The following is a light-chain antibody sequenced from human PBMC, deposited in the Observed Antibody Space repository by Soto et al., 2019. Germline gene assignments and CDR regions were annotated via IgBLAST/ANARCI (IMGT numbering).Light chain of an antibody. Sequence: DIEIAQSPSSLSASLGDRVTITCRASQGIRIDLGWYQQKPGKAPKLLIYDASSLESGVPSRLSGSGSGTEFTLTIRSLQPDDSATYYCQQYNTYWTFGQGTKVDIK. J-gene: IGKJ1*01. CDR2: DAS. V-gene: IGKV1-17*01. CDR1: QGIRID. CDR3: QQYNTYWT.